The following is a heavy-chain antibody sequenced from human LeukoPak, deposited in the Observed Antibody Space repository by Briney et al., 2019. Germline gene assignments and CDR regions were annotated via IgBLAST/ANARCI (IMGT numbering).Heavy chain of an antibody. CDR1: GNTFTSDY. D-gene: IGHD2-2*01. V-gene: IGHV1-69*13. CDR3: ARVFFEAFEGYCSSTSCPAPLDY. CDR2: IIPIFGTA. Sequence: SVKVSCKASGNTFTSDYMHWVRQAPGQGLEWMGGIIPIFGTANYAQKFQGRVTITADESTSTAYMELSSLRSEDTAVYYCARVFFEAFEGYCSSTSCPAPLDYWGQGTLVTVSS. J-gene: IGHJ4*02.